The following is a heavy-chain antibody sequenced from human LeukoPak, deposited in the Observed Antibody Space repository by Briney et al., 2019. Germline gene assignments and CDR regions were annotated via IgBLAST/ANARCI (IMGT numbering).Heavy chain of an antibody. Sequence: TGGSLRLSCAASRFIFSTYSMEWVRQAPGKGLEWVSSIATSSDYIYYAGSLKGRFTISRDNAKNSLYLHMNSLRPDDTAVYHCAKGLIITILRGVAISDRFDMWGQGTKVTVSS. V-gene: IGHV3-21*06. CDR2: IATSSDYI. CDR1: RFIFSTYS. J-gene: IGHJ3*02. D-gene: IGHD3-10*01. CDR3: AKGLIITILRGVAISDRFDM.